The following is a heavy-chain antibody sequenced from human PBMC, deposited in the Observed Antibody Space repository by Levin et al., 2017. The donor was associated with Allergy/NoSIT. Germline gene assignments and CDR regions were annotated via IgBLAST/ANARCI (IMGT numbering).Heavy chain of an antibody. CDR2: IIPMFGRA. J-gene: IGHJ4*02. V-gene: IGHV1-69*13. D-gene: IGHD2-21*02. CDR3: ARVRGKGAGDINRVATRYFEY. Sequence: GASVKVSCKALGGTFSSNLISWVRQAPGQGLEWMGGIIPMFGRANYAQKFQGRVTISADEKTSTAYMELSSLRSDDTAVYYCARVRGKGAGDINRVATRYFEYWGQGTLVTVSS. CDR1: GGTFSSNL.